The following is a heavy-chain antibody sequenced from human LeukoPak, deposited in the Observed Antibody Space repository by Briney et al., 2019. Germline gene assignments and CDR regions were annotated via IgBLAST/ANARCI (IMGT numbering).Heavy chain of an antibody. D-gene: IGHD3-22*01. CDR2: VSGGGGIT. CDR1: GFTFSSYA. CDR3: AKGSYYDGSGRLYFDY. Sequence: GGSLRLSCAASGFTFSSYAMSWVRQAPGKGLEWVSAVSGGGGITYYADSVKGRFTISRDSSKNTLSLQMNSLRAEDTAVYYCAKGSYYDGSGRLYFDYWGQGTLATVSS. J-gene: IGHJ4*02. V-gene: IGHV3-23*01.